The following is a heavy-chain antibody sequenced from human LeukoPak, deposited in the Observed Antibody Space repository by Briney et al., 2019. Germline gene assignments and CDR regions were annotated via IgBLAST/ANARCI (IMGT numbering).Heavy chain of an antibody. CDR1: GFTFSSYA. CDR3: AKAGRGGDRDYSDYYYFYMDV. CDR2: LSGSGGST. J-gene: IGHJ6*03. Sequence: QSGGSLRLSCAASGFTFSSYAMSWVRQAPGKGLEWVSALSGSGGSTYYADSVKGRFTISRDNSKNTLYLQMTSLRADDTAVYYCAKAGRGGDRDYSDYYYFYMDVWGKGTTVTVSS. V-gene: IGHV3-23*01. D-gene: IGHD4-11*01.